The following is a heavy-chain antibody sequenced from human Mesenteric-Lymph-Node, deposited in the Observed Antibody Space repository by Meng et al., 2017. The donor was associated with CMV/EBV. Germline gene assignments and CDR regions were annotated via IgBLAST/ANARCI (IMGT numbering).Heavy chain of an antibody. Sequence: GESLKISCAASGFTFNTYWMHWVRQAPGKGLVWVSRISSDGSSTSYADSVKGRFTISRDNSKNTLYLQMNSLRAEDTAVYYCARMEYSSSSVFDYWGQGTLVTVSS. D-gene: IGHD6-6*01. CDR3: ARMEYSSSSVFDY. CDR2: ISSDGSST. J-gene: IGHJ4*02. V-gene: IGHV3-74*01. CDR1: GFTFNTYW.